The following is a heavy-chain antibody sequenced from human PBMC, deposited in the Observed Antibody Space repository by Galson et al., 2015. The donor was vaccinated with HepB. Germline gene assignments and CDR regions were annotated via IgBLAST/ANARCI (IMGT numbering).Heavy chain of an antibody. Sequence: ETLSLTCTVSGGSISSSSYYWGWIRQPPGKGLEWIGSIYYSGSTYYNPSLKSRVTISVDTSKNQFSLKLSSVTAADPAVHYCARVSGGGVAGPIDYWGQGTLVTVSS. V-gene: IGHV4-39*07. D-gene: IGHD6-19*01. CDR2: IYYSGST. CDR1: GGSISSSSYY. J-gene: IGHJ4*02. CDR3: ARVSGGGVAGPIDY.